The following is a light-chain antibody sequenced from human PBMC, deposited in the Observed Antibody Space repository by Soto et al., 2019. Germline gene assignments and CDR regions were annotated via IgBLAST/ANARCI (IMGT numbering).Light chain of an antibody. CDR1: QGIGDD. CDR2: GVF. CDR3: LQHRSYPWT. Sequence: DIQMTQSPSSLSASVGDRVTITCRASQGIGDDLGWYQQQPGRAPKRLIYGVFNLQSGVPSRFSGSGAGTEFTLTISSLQPEDFATYYCLQHRSYPWTFGQGTKVEIK. V-gene: IGKV1-17*01. J-gene: IGKJ1*01.